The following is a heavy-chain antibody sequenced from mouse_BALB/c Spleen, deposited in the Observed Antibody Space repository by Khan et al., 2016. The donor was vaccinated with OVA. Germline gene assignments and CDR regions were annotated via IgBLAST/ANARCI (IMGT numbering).Heavy chain of an antibody. CDR1: GYTFTSYT. CDR2: INPSNGYT. CDR3: IRDGAYHRNDGWFAY. J-gene: IGHJ3*01. D-gene: IGHD2-14*01. V-gene: IGHV1-4*01. Sequence: QVRLQQSGAELARPGPSVKMSCKASGYTFTSYTIHWIKLRPGQGLEWIGYINPSNGYTNYNQKFRDKATLTADTSSTTAYMQLSSLTSDDSAVYNCIRDGAYHRNDGWFAYWGQGTLVTVSA.